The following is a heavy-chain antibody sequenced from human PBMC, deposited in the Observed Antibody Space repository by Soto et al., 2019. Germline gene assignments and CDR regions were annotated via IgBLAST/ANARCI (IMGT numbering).Heavy chain of an antibody. CDR3: ARDGPHTSLEWLLVVYYYYGMDV. J-gene: IGHJ6*02. CDR2: ISYDGSNK. D-gene: IGHD3-3*01. V-gene: IGHV3-30-3*01. CDR1: GFTFSSYA. Sequence: PGGSLRLSCAASGFTFSSYAMHWVRQAPGKGLEWVAVISYDGSNKYYADSVKGRFTISRDNSKNTLYLQMNSLRAEDTAVYYCARDGPHTSLEWLLVVYYYYGMDVWGQGTTVTVSS.